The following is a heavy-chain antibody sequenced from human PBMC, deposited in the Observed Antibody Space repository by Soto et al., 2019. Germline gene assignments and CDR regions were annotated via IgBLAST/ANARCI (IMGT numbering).Heavy chain of an antibody. J-gene: IGHJ4*02. CDR3: ARVADYYGSGTTGGLDY. V-gene: IGHV4-59*01. CDR1: GGSISNYY. CDR2: IYYSGST. D-gene: IGHD3-10*01. Sequence: QVQLQESGPGLVKPSETLSLTCTVSGGSISNYYWSWIRQPPGKGLEWIGYIYYSGSTNYNPSLKSRVTISVDTSKNQFSLKLSSVTAADTAVYYCARVADYYGSGTTGGLDYWGQGTLVTVSS.